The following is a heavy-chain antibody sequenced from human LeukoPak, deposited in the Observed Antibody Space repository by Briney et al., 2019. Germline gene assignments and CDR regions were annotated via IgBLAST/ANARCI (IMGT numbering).Heavy chain of an antibody. D-gene: IGHD3-9*01. CDR1: GDSVSSNRAA. CDR3: PRDFEKGYDILTGYFFPLDY. V-gene: IGHV6-1*01. Sequence: SQTLSLTCAISGDSVSSNRAAWNWIRQSPSRGLEWRGRTYYRSKWYNDYAISVKSRITINPDTSKNQFSLQLNSVTPEDTAVYYCPRDFEKGYDILTGYFFPLDYWGQGTLVTVSS. CDR2: TYYRSKWYN. J-gene: IGHJ4*02.